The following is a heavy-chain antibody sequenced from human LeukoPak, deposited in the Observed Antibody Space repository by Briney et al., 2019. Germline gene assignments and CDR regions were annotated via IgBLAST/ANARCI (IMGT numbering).Heavy chain of an antibody. CDR2: IYYSGTT. Sequence: SETLSLTCTVSGGSITNKNYYWGWIRQPPWKGLEWSGNIYYSGTTYYNPSLKSRVTISVDTSKNQVSLKLSSVTAADTTVYYCARFYYYFDSSGYGGIDYWGQGTLVTVSS. CDR3: ARFYYYFDSSGYGGIDY. CDR1: GGSITNKNYY. J-gene: IGHJ4*02. V-gene: IGHV4-39*01. D-gene: IGHD3-22*01.